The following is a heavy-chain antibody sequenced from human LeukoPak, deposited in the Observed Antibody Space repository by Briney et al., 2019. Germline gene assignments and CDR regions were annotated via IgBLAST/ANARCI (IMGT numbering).Heavy chain of an antibody. V-gene: IGHV1-46*01. D-gene: IGHD3-10*01. CDR1: GYTFTSYY. J-gene: IGHJ4*02. CDR2: INPSGGST. Sequence: ASVKVSCKASGYTFTSYYMHWVRQAPGQGLEWMGIINPSGGSTSYAQRFQGRVTMTRDTSRSTVYMELSSLRSEDTAVYYCARDLYYGSGSYHSTPPTLDYWGQGTLVTVSS. CDR3: ARDLYYGSGSYHSTPPTLDY.